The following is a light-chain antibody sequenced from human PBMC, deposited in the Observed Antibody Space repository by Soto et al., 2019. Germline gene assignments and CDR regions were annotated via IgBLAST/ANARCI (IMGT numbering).Light chain of an antibody. CDR1: QSVSTY. V-gene: IGKV3-11*01. Sequence: EIVLTQSPATLSLSPGERATLSCRASQSVSTYLAWYQQTPGQAPRLLIYDASNRATGIPARFSGSGSGTDLTLTISSLEPEDFAVYYCQQGNTFGQGTRLEIK. CDR2: DAS. CDR3: QQGNT. J-gene: IGKJ5*01.